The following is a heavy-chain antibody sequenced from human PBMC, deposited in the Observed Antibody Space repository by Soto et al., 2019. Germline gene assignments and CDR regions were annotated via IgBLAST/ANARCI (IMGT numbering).Heavy chain of an antibody. D-gene: IGHD1-20*01. CDR2: ISYDGNKI. CDR1: GFTLSRHG. CDR3: EKYKIIGAPPTYFDY. J-gene: IGHJ4*02. V-gene: IGHV3-30*18. Sequence: AGSLRLSCEASGFTLSRHGLHWVRQAPAKGLVWVALISYDGNKIHYEDSVKSRFTISRDTSKNPLYLQMNSLRVADTAVYYCEKYKIIGAPPTYFDYWGQGTQVTVSS.